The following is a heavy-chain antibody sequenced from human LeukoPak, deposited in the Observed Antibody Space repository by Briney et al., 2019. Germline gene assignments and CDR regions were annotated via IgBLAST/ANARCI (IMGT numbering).Heavy chain of an antibody. CDR3: AKSGGLSGSGRLAMDV. CDR2: ISGSGGSI. J-gene: IGHJ6*02. Sequence: PGGSLRLSCAASGFTFSTYAMSWVRLAPGKGLEWVSGISGSGGSIYYADSVKGRFTSSRDNSNNTLYVQMNSLRVEDTAVYYCAKSGGLSGSGRLAMDVWGQGTTVTVSS. D-gene: IGHD3-10*01. V-gene: IGHV3-23*01. CDR1: GFTFSTYA.